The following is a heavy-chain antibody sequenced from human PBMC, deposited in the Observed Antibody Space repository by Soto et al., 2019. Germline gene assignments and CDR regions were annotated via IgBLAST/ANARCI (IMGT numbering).Heavy chain of an antibody. J-gene: IGHJ6*02. CDR1: GGTFSSYA. Sequence: QVQLVQSGAEVKKPGSSVKVSCKASGGTFSSYAISWVRQAPGQGLEWLGGIIPIFGTANYAQKFQGRVTITADKSTSTAYMELSSLRSEDTAVYYCASKNQYSSSYYYGMDVWGQGTTVTVSS. D-gene: IGHD6-6*01. CDR3: ASKNQYSSSYYYGMDV. V-gene: IGHV1-69*06. CDR2: IIPIFGTA.